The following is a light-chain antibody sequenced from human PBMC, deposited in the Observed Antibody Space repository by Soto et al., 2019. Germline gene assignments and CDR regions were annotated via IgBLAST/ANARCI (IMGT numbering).Light chain of an antibody. J-gene: IGKJ1*01. CDR1: QSISSY. CDR2: AAS. V-gene: IGKV1-39*01. CDR3: QQSYSTPPWT. Sequence: DIQMTQSPSSLSASVGDRVTITCRASQSISSYLHWYQQKPGKAPKLLIYAASSLQSGVPSRFSGSGSGTDFTLTISSLQPEDFATYYCQQSYSTPPWTFGQGTKVDIK.